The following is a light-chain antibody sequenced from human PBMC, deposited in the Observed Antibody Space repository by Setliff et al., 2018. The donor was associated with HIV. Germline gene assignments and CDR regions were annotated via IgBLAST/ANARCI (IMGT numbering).Light chain of an antibody. J-gene: IGLJ1*01. CDR1: SSDIGRYNY. CDR3: CSYARGSTYV. CDR2: DVS. V-gene: IGLV2-14*03. Sequence: SVLTQPASVSGSPGQSITISCTGTSSDIGRYNYVSWYQQYPGRGPTLVIFDVSERPSGVSNRFSGSKSGNTASLIISGLQPDDEADYYCCSYARGSTYVFGSGTKVTVL.